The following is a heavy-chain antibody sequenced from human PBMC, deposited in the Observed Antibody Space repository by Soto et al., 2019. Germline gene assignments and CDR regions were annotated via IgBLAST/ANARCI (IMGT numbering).Heavy chain of an antibody. V-gene: IGHV1-18*01. J-gene: IGHJ4*02. CDR1: GYTCTSYG. CDR3: ARATSRGEYYY. Sequence: QVQLVQSGAEVKKPGASVKVSCKASGYTCTSYGISWVRQAPGQGLEWMGWINVYNGNTNYAQKLQGRVTMTTDTTTSTAYLDLRSLRSDDTAVYVCARATSRGEYYYWGQGTLVTVSS. CDR2: INVYNGNT. D-gene: IGHD3-10*01.